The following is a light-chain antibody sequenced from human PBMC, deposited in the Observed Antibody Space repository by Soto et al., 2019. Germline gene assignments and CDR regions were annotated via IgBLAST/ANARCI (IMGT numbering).Light chain of an antibody. Sequence: QSALTQPASVSGSPGQSFTISCTGTSSDVGGYNFVSWYQHYPGKAPKLMIYAVSNRPSGVSSRFSGSKSANTASLTISGLQAEDEADYYCNSYTSSSSLVFGTGTKLTVL. V-gene: IGLV2-14*01. CDR1: SSDVGGYNF. J-gene: IGLJ1*01. CDR3: NSYTSSSSLV. CDR2: AVS.